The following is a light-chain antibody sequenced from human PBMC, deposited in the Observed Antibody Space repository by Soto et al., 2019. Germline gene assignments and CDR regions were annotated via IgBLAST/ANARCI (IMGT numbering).Light chain of an antibody. CDR1: QTFSNSF. CDR3: QQCGSSST. Sequence: EIVLTQSPGTLSLSPGERATLSCRASQTFSNSFLSWFKQIPGQAPRLLIYGASMRATGIPDRFSGSGSGTDSTLTISRLEPEDSAVYYCQQCGSSSTFGQGTRLEIK. J-gene: IGKJ5*01. V-gene: IGKV3-20*01. CDR2: GAS.